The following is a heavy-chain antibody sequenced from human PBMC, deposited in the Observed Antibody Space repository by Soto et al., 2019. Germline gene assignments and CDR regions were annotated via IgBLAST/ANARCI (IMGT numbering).Heavy chain of an antibody. D-gene: IGHD6-19*01. J-gene: IGHJ4*02. CDR3: RTQWLD. CDR2: IRSKTDGGTT. CDR1: GFTFSNVW. V-gene: IGHV3-15*01. Sequence: EVQLMESGGGLVKPGGSLRLSCAASGFTFSNVWMSWVRQAPGKGLEWVGRIRSKTDGGTTDYAAPVKGRFIISRDDSKNTVSLQMNSLKTEDTAVYYCRTQWLDWGQGTLVSVSS.